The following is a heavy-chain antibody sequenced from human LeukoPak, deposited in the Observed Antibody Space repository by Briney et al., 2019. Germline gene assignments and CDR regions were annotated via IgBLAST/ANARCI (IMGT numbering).Heavy chain of an antibody. CDR1: GLTVSNHW. CDR3: ASLDTAKQPLANH. CDR2: IKGDTGQQ. D-gene: IGHD5-18*01. Sequence: GGSLRLSCVASGLTVSNHWMSWVRQAPGKGLEWVANIKGDTGQQYYVGSVKGRFTISKDSAKNSLYLQMNSLRVEDTAVYYCASLDTAKQPLANHWGQGTLVTVSS. J-gene: IGHJ5*02. V-gene: IGHV3-7*03.